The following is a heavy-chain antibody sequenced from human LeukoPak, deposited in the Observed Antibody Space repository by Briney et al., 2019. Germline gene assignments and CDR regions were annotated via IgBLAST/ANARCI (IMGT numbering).Heavy chain of an antibody. J-gene: IGHJ1*01. CDR3: ARAAPGGVEYFPH. CDR2: MYYSET. V-gene: IGHV4-59*01. D-gene: IGHD2-8*02. CDR1: GGSIGIYY. Sequence: SDTLSLTCTVSGGSIGIYYWSWIRQPPGKGLEWIGYMYYSETTYNPSLNSRVTISVDTSKNQFSLKLRSVTAADTAVYYCARAAPGGVEYFPHWGQGTLVTVSS.